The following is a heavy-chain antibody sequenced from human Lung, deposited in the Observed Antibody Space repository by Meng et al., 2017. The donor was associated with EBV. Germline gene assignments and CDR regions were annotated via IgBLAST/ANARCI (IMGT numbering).Heavy chain of an antibody. CDR3: ARIEGYDRLYYFGQ. V-gene: IGHV4-4*02. CDR1: GASISNNNW. D-gene: IGHD5-12*01. J-gene: IGHJ4*02. CDR2: ISHSGTT. Sequence: QGHLQESGPGLVKPSGTLSLSCAVSGASISNNNWWSWVRQPPGKGLEWIGEISHSGTTNYTPSLKSRVTISVDKSKNQFSLKLTSVTAADTAVYYCARIEGYDRLYYFGQWGRGTLVTVSS.